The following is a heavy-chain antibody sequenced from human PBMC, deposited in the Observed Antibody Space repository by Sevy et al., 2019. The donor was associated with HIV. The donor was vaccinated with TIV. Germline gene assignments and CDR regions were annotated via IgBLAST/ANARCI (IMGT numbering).Heavy chain of an antibody. D-gene: IGHD3-10*01. V-gene: IGHV5-51*01. Sequence: GESLKISCKGSGYSFTSYWIGWVRQMPGKGLEWMGIIYPGDSDTRYSPSFQGQVTISADKSISTAYLQWSSLKASDTAMYYCARQYYGSGSSQYIHDAFDIWGQGTMVTVSS. J-gene: IGHJ3*02. CDR3: ARQYYGSGSSQYIHDAFDI. CDR2: IYPGDSDT. CDR1: GYSFTSYW.